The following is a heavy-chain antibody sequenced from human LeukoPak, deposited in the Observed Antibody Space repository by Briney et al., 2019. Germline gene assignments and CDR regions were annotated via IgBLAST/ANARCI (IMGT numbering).Heavy chain of an antibody. CDR2: IIPIFGTA. CDR1: GGTFSSYA. J-gene: IGHJ5*02. CDR3: ARDYDSSGPSTGWFDP. Sequence: GSSVKVSCKASGGTFSSYAISWVRQAPGQGLEWMGGIIPIFGTANYAQKFQGRATITTDESTSTAYMELSSLRSEDTAVYYCARDYDSSGPSTGWFDPWGQGTLVTVSS. V-gene: IGHV1-69*05. D-gene: IGHD3-22*01.